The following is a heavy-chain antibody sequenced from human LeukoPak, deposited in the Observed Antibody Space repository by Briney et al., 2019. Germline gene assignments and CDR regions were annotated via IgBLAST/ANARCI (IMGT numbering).Heavy chain of an antibody. CDR1: GFSFSTYA. CDR3: ARVAVSGPTGWFDS. CDR2: IWSDASNQ. Sequence: GGSLRLSCAASGFSFSTYAMHWVRQAPGKGLDWVAMIWSDASNQYYADSVKGRFTISRDNSKNTLYLQLNSLRAEDTAVYYCARVAVSGPTGWFDSWGQGTLVVVSS. D-gene: IGHD2-8*02. J-gene: IGHJ5*01. V-gene: IGHV3-33*01.